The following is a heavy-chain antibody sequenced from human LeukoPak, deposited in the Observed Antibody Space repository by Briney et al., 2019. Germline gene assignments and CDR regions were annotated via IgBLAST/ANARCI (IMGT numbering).Heavy chain of an antibody. Sequence: GGSLRVSCAASGFTFSSYGMHWVRQAPGKGLEWVAVISYDGSNKYYADSVKGRFTISRDNSKNTLYLQMNSLRAEDTAVYYCANAEGDSSGYYHGWFDPWGQGTLVTVSS. V-gene: IGHV3-30*18. J-gene: IGHJ5*02. D-gene: IGHD3-22*01. CDR2: ISYDGSNK. CDR1: GFTFSSYG. CDR3: ANAEGDSSGYYHGWFDP.